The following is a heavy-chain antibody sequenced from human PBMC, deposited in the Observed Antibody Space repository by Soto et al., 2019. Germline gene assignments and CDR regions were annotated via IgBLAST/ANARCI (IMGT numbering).Heavy chain of an antibody. V-gene: IGHV3-23*01. Sequence: EVQLLESGGGLVQPGGSLRLSCAASGFTFSSYAMRWVRQAPGKGLEWVSAISGSGGSTYYADSVKGRFTNSRDNSKNTVYLQMNSLRGEDTAVYYCARRGSGSDYYYWGQGTLVTVSS. J-gene: IGHJ4*02. CDR2: ISGSGGST. CDR1: GFTFSSYA. D-gene: IGHD1-26*01. CDR3: ARRGSGSDYYY.